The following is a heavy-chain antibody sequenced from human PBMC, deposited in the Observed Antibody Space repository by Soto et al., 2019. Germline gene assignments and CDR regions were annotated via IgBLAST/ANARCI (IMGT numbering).Heavy chain of an antibody. Sequence: GGSLRLSCAASGFTFNSYAMSWVRQAPGKGLEWVSAISGTGGNTYYADSVKGRFTVSRDNSKDTLYLQMNSLRAEDTAVFYCAKTHDYDFWGGKGGYYFDCWGQGTLVTVSS. V-gene: IGHV3-23*01. CDR2: ISGTGGNT. J-gene: IGHJ4*02. CDR3: AKTHDYDFWGGKGGYYFDC. D-gene: IGHD3-3*01. CDR1: GFTFNSYA.